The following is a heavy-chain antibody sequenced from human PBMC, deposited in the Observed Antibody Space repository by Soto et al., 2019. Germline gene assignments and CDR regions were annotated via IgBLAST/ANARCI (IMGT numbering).Heavy chain of an antibody. Sequence: PSETLSLTCTVSGGSISSGDYYWSWIRQPPGKGLEWIGYIYYSGSTYYNTSLKSRVTISVDTSKNQFSLKLNSVTAADTAVYYCARDLWGYCGTDCYPLDVWGQGTTVTVSS. CDR1: GGSISSGDYY. J-gene: IGHJ6*02. D-gene: IGHD2-21*02. CDR3: ARDLWGYCGTDCYPLDV. CDR2: IYYSGST. V-gene: IGHV4-30-4*02.